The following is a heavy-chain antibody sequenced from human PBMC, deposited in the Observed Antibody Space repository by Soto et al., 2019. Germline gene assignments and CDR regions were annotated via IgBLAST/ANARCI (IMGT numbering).Heavy chain of an antibody. D-gene: IGHD5-12*01. V-gene: IGHV3-23*01. J-gene: IGHJ4*02. CDR2: ISGSGGST. Sequence: GGSLRLSCAASGFTFSSYAMSWVRQAPGKGLEWVSAISGSGGSTYYADSVKGRFTISRDNSKNTLYLQMNSLRAEDTAVYYCAKDYRWLQRYFDYWGQRTLVTVSS. CDR3: AKDYRWLQRYFDY. CDR1: GFTFSSYA.